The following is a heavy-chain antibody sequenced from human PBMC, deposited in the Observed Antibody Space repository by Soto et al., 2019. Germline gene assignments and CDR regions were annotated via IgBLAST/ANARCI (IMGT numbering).Heavy chain of an antibody. Sequence: QVQRVQSGAEVKKPGSSVKVSCKASGGTFSSYAISWVRQAPGQGLEWMGGIIPIFGTANYAQKFQGRVTITADKSTSTAYMELSSLRSEDTAVYYCARKVDGNCGGDCPVSNWFDPWGQGTLVTVSS. D-gene: IGHD2-21*02. J-gene: IGHJ5*02. V-gene: IGHV1-69*06. CDR2: IIPIFGTA. CDR3: ARKVDGNCGGDCPVSNWFDP. CDR1: GGTFSSYA.